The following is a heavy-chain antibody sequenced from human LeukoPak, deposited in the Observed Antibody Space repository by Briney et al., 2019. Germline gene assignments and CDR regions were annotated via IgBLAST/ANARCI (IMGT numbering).Heavy chain of an antibody. V-gene: IGHV3-66*01. CDR3: TRDSANYHFAY. Sequence: PGGSLRLSCAASGFTFSSYWMSWVRQAPGKGLEWVSVLYSGGATYYADSVKGRFTISRDNSKNIVFPQMNDLRTEDTAFYYCTRDSANYHFAYWGQGALVTVSS. CDR1: GFTFSSYW. D-gene: IGHD4/OR15-4a*01. CDR2: LYSGGAT. J-gene: IGHJ4*02.